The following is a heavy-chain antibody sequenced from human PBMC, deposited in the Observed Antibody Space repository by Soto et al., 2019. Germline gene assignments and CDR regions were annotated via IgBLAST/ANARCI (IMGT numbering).Heavy chain of an antibody. V-gene: IGHV3-30*18. CDR2: ISHDGGAT. Sequence: QVQLVESGGGVVQSGRSLRLSCAASGFTFSTSGMHWIRQAPGKGLEWVAMISHDGGATYYVDSVKGRFTISRDTDKNTLHLQMDSLRPEDTATYYCANDWGSSGWYNWFDPWGQGTLVTVSS. D-gene: IGHD6-13*01. J-gene: IGHJ5*02. CDR3: ANDWGSSGWYNWFDP. CDR1: GFTFSTSG.